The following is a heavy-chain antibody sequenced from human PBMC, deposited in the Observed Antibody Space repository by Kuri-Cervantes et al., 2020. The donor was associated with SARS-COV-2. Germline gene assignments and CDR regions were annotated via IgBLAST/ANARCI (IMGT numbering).Heavy chain of an antibody. CDR1: GFTFSSYG. Sequence: GGSLRLSCAASGFTFSSYGMHWVRQAPGKGLEWVAVISYDGSNKYYADSVKGRFTISRDNSKNTLYLQMNSLRAEDTAVYYCARDSVMPRTWGVISSWRGVDYWGQGTLVTVSS. J-gene: IGHJ4*02. CDR2: ISYDGSNK. V-gene: IGHV3-30*03. CDR3: ARDSVMPRTWGVISSWRGVDY. D-gene: IGHD6-13*01.